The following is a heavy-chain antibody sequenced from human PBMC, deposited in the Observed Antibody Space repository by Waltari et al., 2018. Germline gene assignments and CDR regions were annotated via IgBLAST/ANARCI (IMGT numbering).Heavy chain of an antibody. Sequence: QLLLEESGTGLVKPPETMSLTCTVSGGSTSSSSHYWGWLRQTPGKGLEWIGSIYYSGSLYYNPSLKSRVTLSVDTSKNQFSLNLTSVTAADTAVYYCQVGFTYTWFDPWGQGILVTVSS. CDR2: IYYSGSL. CDR3: QVGFTYTWFDP. CDR1: GGSTSSSSHY. D-gene: IGHD3-22*01. V-gene: IGHV4-39*01. J-gene: IGHJ5*02.